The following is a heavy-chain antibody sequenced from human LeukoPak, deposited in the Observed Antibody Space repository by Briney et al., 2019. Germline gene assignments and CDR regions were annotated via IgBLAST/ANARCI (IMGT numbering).Heavy chain of an antibody. D-gene: IGHD5-24*01. CDR3: ARGPPGGYNYSPRPQGFDP. V-gene: IGHV4-30-4*01. CDR2: IYYSGST. J-gene: IGHJ5*02. Sequence: SETLSLTCTVSGGSISSGDYYWSWIRQPPGKGLEWIGYIYYSGSTYYNPSLKSRVTISVDTSKSQFSLKLSSVTAADTAVYYCARGPPGGYNYSPRPQGFDPWGQGTLVTVSS. CDR1: GGSISSGDYY.